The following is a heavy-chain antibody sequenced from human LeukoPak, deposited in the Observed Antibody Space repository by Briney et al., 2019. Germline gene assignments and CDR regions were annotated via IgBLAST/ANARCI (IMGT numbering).Heavy chain of an antibody. Sequence: GGSLRLSCAASGFTFSSYSMNWVRQAPGKGLEWVSSISSSSSYIYYADSVKGRFTISRDNAKNSLYLQMNSLRAEDTAVYYCARDRPALYGDYYYGMDVWGQGITVTVSS. CDR2: ISSSSSYI. CDR3: ARDRPALYGDYYYGMDV. J-gene: IGHJ6*02. V-gene: IGHV3-21*01. D-gene: IGHD4-17*01. CDR1: GFTFSSYS.